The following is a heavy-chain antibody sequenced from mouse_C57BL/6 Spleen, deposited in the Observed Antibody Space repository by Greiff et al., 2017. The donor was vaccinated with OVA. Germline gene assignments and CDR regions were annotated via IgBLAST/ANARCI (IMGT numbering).Heavy chain of an antibody. CDR1: GFTFSDYY. CDR2: ISNGGGST. J-gene: IGHJ1*03. Sequence: EVKLVESGGGLVQPGGSLKLSCAASGFTFSDYYMYWVRQTPEKRLEWVAYISNGGGSTYYTDTVKGRFTISRDNAKNTLYLQMSRLKSEDTAMYYCARILFPFWYFDVWGTGTTVTVSS. D-gene: IGHD6-1*01. CDR3: ARILFPFWYFDV. V-gene: IGHV5-12*01.